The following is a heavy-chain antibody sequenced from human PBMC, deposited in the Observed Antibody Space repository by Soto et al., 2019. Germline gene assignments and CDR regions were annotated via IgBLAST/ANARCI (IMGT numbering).Heavy chain of an antibody. Sequence: GGSLRLSCAASAFTFSSYGMHWGRQAPGKGLEWVAVISYDGSNKYYADPVTARFTISSDNSKNTLYLQMNTLTAADTAVYYCANMGAIAVAGQHYWGQGTLVPVCS. CDR3: ANMGAIAVAGQHY. D-gene: IGHD6-19*01. J-gene: IGHJ4*02. V-gene: IGHV3-30*18. CDR2: ISYDGSNK. CDR1: AFTFSSYG.